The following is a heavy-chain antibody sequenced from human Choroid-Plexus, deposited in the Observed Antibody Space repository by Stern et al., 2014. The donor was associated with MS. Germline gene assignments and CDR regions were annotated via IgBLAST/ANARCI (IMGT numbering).Heavy chain of an antibody. J-gene: IGHJ4*02. CDR2: ISGSGGST. D-gene: IGHD3-16*01. CDR3: AKDSENYDYVWGSLDY. CDR1: GFTFSSYA. V-gene: IGHV3-23*04. Sequence: EVQLVESGGGLVQPGGSLRLSCAASGFTFSSYAMSWVRQAPGTGLEWVSAISGSGGSTYYADSVKGRFTISRDNSKNTLYLQMNSLRAEDTAVYYCAKDSENYDYVWGSLDYWGQGTLVTVSS.